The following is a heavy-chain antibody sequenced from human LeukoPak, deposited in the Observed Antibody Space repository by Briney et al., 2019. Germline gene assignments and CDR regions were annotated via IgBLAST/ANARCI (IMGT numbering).Heavy chain of an antibody. CDR1: GFTFSSYG. J-gene: IGHJ6*02. CDR3: ARDRWFQSIAAAGTPYGMDV. Sequence: GGSLRLSCAASGFTFSSYGMHWGRQAPGKGLEWVAVIWYDGSNKYYADSVKGRFTISRDNSKNTLYLQMNSLRAEDTAVYYCARDRWFQSIAAAGTPYGMDVWGQGTTVTVSS. V-gene: IGHV3-33*01. D-gene: IGHD6-13*01. CDR2: IWYDGSNK.